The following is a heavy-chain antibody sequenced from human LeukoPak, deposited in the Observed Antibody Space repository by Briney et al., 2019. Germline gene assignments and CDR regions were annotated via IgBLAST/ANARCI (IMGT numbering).Heavy chain of an antibody. V-gene: IGHV1-69*05. CDR1: GGTFSSYA. J-gene: IGHJ4*02. CDR2: IIPIFGTA. CDR3: ARAQSRNVLRYFDWSATSFDY. Sequence: GSSVKVSCKASGGTFSSYAISWVRQAPGQGLEWMGRIIPIFGTANYAQKFRGRVTITTDESTSTAYMELSSLRSEDTAVYYCARAQSRNVLRYFDWSATSFDYWGQGTLVTVSS. D-gene: IGHD3-9*01.